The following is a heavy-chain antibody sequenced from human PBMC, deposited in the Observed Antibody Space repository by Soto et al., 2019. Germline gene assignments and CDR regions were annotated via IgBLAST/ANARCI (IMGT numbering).Heavy chain of an antibody. CDR2: ISYDGSDK. J-gene: IGHJ4*02. D-gene: IGHD3-22*01. V-gene: IGHV3-30-3*01. CDR1: GFPFSTYW. Sequence: GGSLRLSCASSGFPFSTYWMSWVRQAPGKGLEWVALISYDGSDKDYADSVKGRFTISRDNSRNTLFLQMNSLRAEDTAVYYCARDYYKYYDSSGYYRSPAYWGQGTLVTVSS. CDR3: ARDYYKYYDSSGYYRSPAY.